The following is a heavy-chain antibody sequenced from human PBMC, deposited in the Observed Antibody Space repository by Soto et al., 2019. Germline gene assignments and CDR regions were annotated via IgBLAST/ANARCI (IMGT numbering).Heavy chain of an antibody. J-gene: IGHJ6*02. CDR3: TRHHYDSSGYFYYYNGMDV. Sequence: GGSLRLSCAACGFTFSGSARHWVRQAAGKGLEWVGRIRNKANSYATVYAASVKGRFTISRDDSKNTAYLQMNSLKTEDTAVYYCTRHHYDSSGYFYYYNGMDVWGQGT. CDR2: IRNKANSYAT. V-gene: IGHV3-73*01. CDR1: GFTFSGSA. D-gene: IGHD3-22*01.